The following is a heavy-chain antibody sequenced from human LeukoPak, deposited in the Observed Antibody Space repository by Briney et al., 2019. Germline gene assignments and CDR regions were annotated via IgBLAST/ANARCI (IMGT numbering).Heavy chain of an antibody. V-gene: IGHV4-59*01. J-gene: IGHJ4*02. CDR3: ARGGVVIATPFY. CDR2: IYYSGST. Sequence: SGTLSLTCTVSGGSISSYYWSWIRQPPGKGLEWIGYIYYSGSTNYNPSLKSRVTISVDTSKNQFSLKLGSVTAADTAVYYCARGGVVIATPFYWGQGTLVTVSS. CDR1: GGSISSYY. D-gene: IGHD2-21*01.